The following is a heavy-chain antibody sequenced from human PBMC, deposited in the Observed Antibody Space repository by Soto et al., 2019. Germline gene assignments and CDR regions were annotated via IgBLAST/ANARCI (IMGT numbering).Heavy chain of an antibody. J-gene: IGHJ2*01. CDR1: GFTFFNYA. CDR2: ISGGGDAT. V-gene: IGHV3-23*01. D-gene: IGHD2-21*01. CDR3: ARKILVSTTRPEYWYFDL. Sequence: EVQLLESGGGLVQPGGSLRLSCAGSGFTFFNYAMNWVRQAPGKGLEWVSSISGGGDATFFPDSVRGRFTFSRDNSKNTVTLQMNSLGVEDTAVYYCARKILVSTTRPEYWYFDLWCRGTLVTVSS.